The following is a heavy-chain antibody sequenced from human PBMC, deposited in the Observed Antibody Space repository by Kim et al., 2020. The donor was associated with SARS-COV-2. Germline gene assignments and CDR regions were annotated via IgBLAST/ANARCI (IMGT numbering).Heavy chain of an antibody. V-gene: IGHV1-69*13. Sequence: SVKVSCKASGGTFSSYAISWVRQAPGQGLEWMGGIIPIFGTANYAQKFQGRVTITADESTSTAYMELSSLRSEDTAVYYCARSFWRRPGFGELLTHGDSSYYYYGMDVWGQGTTVTVSS. CDR1: GGTFSSYA. CDR3: ARSFWRRPGFGELLTHGDSSYYYYGMDV. CDR2: IIPIFGTA. D-gene: IGHD3-10*01. J-gene: IGHJ6*02.